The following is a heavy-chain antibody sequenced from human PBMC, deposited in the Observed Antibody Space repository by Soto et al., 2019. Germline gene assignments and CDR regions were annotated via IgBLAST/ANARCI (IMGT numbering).Heavy chain of an antibody. V-gene: IGHV3-11*05. J-gene: IGHJ4*02. CDR3: ARLLGGRVDY. Sequence: QVQLVESGGDLVKPGGSLRLSCAASGFTFSDYYVSWIRQVPGRGLEWVSYISGSSSNTNYADSVKGRFTISRDNSKNSLYLQINSLRAEDTAVYYCARLLGGRVDYWGQGTLVTVSS. CDR1: GFTFSDYY. D-gene: IGHD3-16*01. CDR2: ISGSSSNT.